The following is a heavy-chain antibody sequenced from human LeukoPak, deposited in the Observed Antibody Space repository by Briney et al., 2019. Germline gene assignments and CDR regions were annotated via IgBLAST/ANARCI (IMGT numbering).Heavy chain of an antibody. CDR2: IKKDGSET. CDR3: ARDGAARGSGSFGD. V-gene: IGHV3-7*03. CDR1: GFTFSSYW. Sequence: GGSLRLSCAASGFTFSSYWMSWVRQAPGKGLEWVANIKKDGSETFYVDSVKGRFTISRDNAKNSLFLQMNSLRADDTAVYFCARDGAARGSGSFGDWGQGTLVSVSS. J-gene: IGHJ4*02. D-gene: IGHD3-10*01.